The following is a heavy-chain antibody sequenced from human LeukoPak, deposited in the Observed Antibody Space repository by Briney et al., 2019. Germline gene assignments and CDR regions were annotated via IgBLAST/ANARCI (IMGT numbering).Heavy chain of an antibody. J-gene: IGHJ4*02. CDR3: ARGSRDAYNYVPDY. CDR1: GYTFTSYY. V-gene: IGHV1-46*01. Sequence: ASVKVSCKASGYTFTSYYMHWVRQAPGQGLEWMGIIDPSGDSTSYAQNFQGRVAMTRDTSTSTVYMELSSLRSEDTAVYSCARGSRDAYNYVPDYWGQGTLVTVSS. CDR2: IDPSGDST. D-gene: IGHD5-24*01.